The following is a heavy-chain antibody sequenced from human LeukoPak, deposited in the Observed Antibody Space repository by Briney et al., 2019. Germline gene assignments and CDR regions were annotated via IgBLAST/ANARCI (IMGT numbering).Heavy chain of an antibody. Sequence: QPGRSLRLSCTASGFTFGDYPMSWFRQAPGKGLEWVGFIGSKVYGETTEYAASVKDRFTISRNDSKSIAYLQMNSLKTEDTAVYYCTPGGAAVQLYGMDVWGQGITVTVSS. CDR1: GFTFGDYP. V-gene: IGHV3-49*03. CDR2: IGSKVYGETT. D-gene: IGHD6-13*01. J-gene: IGHJ6*02. CDR3: TPGGAAVQLYGMDV.